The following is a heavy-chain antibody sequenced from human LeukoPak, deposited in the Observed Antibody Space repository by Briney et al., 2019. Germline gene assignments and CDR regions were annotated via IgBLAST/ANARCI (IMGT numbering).Heavy chain of an antibody. D-gene: IGHD4-17*01. V-gene: IGHV1-58*01. J-gene: IGHJ3*01. CDR2: IVVGSGNT. CDR3: AAETVTRSTYDAFDL. CDR1: GFTFTTSA. Sequence: SVRVSCKASGFTFTTSAVQWVRQARGQRLEWIGWIVVGSGNTNYAQKFQERVTITRDMSTSTAYMELSSLRSEDTAVYYCAAETVTRSTYDAFDLWGQGTMVTVSS.